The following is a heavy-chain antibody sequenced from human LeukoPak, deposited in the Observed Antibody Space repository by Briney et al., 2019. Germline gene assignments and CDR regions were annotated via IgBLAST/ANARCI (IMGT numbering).Heavy chain of an antibody. Sequence: GGSLRPSCAASGFTVSSNYMNWVRQAPGKGLEWVSSISSSSSYIYYADSVKGRFTISRDNAKNSLYLQMNSLRAEDTAVYYCARSDSSSWYPTYYYYGMDVWGQGTTVTVSS. V-gene: IGHV3-21*01. J-gene: IGHJ6*02. CDR2: ISSSSSYI. D-gene: IGHD6-13*01. CDR1: GFTVSSNY. CDR3: ARSDSSSWYPTYYYYGMDV.